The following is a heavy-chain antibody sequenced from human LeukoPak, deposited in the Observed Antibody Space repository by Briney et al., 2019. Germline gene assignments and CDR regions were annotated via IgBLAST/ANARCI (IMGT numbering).Heavy chain of an antibody. V-gene: IGHV3-23*01. D-gene: IGHD2-2*01. CDR2: ITSSGASP. CDR3: PQDLSSTSCYHC. J-gene: IGHJ4*02. Sequence: GGSLSLSCAASGFTFRSYAMRGVRQPPGEGREEVTAITSSGASPYYPDSVKGRSTISKDTPKNTPYLQMNTPRDDDTAVYYCPQDLSSTSCYHCWGQGTPVTVSS. CDR1: GFTFRSYA.